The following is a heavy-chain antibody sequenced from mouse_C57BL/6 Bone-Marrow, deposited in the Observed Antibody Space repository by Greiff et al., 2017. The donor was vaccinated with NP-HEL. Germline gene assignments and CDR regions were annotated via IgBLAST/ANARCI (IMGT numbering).Heavy chain of an antibody. CDR1: GYTFTSYG. Sequence: QVQLKQSGAELARPGASVKLSCKASGYTFTSYGISWVKQRTGQGLEWIGEIYPRSGNTYYNEKFKGKATLTADKSSSTAYMELRSLTSEDSAVYFCARSPYYYGSSYHYFDYWGQGTTLTVSS. CDR3: ARSPYYYGSSYHYFDY. CDR2: IYPRSGNT. D-gene: IGHD1-1*01. V-gene: IGHV1-81*01. J-gene: IGHJ2*01.